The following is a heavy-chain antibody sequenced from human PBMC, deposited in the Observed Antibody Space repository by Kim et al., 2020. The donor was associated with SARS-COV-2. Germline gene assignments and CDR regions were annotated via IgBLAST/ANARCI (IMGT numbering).Heavy chain of an antibody. CDR1: GFTFSNYA. D-gene: IGHD3-3*01. CDR2: ISGSGGST. V-gene: IGHV3-23*01. J-gene: IGHJ4*02. Sequence: GGSLRLSCAASGFTFSNYAMNWVRQAPGKGLEWVSAISGSGGSTYYADSVKGRFTISRDNSKNTLYLQMNSLRAEDTAVYYCAKDPYYDFWSGYYFDYWGQGPLVTVSS. CDR3: AKDPYYDFWSGYYFDY.